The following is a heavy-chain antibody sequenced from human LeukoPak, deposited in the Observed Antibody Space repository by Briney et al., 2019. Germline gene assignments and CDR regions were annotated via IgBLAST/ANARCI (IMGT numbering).Heavy chain of an antibody. J-gene: IGHJ4*02. Sequence: SQTLSLTCAVSGGSISSGGYSWSWIRQPPGKGLEWIGYIYHSGSTYYNPSLKSRVTISVDRSKNQFSLKLSSVTAADTAVYYCARESSGYFDYWGQGTLATVSS. CDR3: ARESSGYFDY. V-gene: IGHV4-30-2*01. CDR1: GGSISSGGYS. CDR2: IYHSGST. D-gene: IGHD3-22*01.